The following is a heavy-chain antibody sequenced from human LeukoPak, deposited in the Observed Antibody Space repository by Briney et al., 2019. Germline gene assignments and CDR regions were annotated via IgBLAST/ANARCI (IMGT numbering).Heavy chain of an antibody. J-gene: IGHJ4*02. Sequence: SETLSLTCAVYGGSFSGYYWSWIRQPPGKGLEWIGEVNHSGGTNYNPSLKSRVTISVDTSKNQFSLKLSSVTAADTAVYYCARDRVGVRAFDYWGQGTLVTVSS. CDR2: VNHSGGT. CDR3: ARDRVGVRAFDY. V-gene: IGHV4-34*01. D-gene: IGHD3-10*01. CDR1: GGSFSGYY.